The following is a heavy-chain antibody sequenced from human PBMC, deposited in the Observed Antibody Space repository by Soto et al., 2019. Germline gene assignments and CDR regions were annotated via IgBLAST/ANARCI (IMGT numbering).Heavy chain of an antibody. CDR3: ATVNPNYHYTMDV. V-gene: IGHV3-72*01. J-gene: IGHJ6*02. CDR1: GFTFSDHY. D-gene: IGHD2-2*02. Sequence: EVQLVESGGGLVQPGGSLRLPCAASGFTFSDHYMDWVRQAPGKGLEWVGRSRNKANSYTTEYAASVKGRFSISRDESKNSLFLQMNSLKTEDTAVYYCATVNPNYHYTMDVWGQGTTVTVSS. CDR2: SRNKANSYTT.